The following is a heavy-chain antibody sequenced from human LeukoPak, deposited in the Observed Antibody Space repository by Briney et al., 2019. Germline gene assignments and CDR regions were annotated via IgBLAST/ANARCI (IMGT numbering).Heavy chain of an antibody. Sequence: ASVKVSCKASGYTFTSYGISWVRQAPGQGLEWMGWISAYNGNTNYAQKLQGRVTMTTDTSTSTAYMELRRVRSDDTAVYYCARDKSPLYGEDGMDVWGQGTTVTVSS. J-gene: IGHJ6*02. V-gene: IGHV1-18*01. CDR1: GYTFTSYG. CDR3: ARDKSPLYGEDGMDV. D-gene: IGHD4-17*01. CDR2: ISAYNGNT.